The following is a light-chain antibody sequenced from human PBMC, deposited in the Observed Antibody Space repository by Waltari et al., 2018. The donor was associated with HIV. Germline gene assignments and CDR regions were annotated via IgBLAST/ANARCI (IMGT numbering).Light chain of an antibody. CDR2: PDN. V-gene: IGLV3-1*01. Sequence: SYELTQPPSVSVSPGQRASITCFGDKLGDKYASWYQQKPGQSPVLVIYPDNKRPSGITERFSGSNSGNTATLIISGTQAMDEADYYCQAWDTTTVLFGGGTKLTVL. J-gene: IGLJ2*01. CDR1: KLGDKY. CDR3: QAWDTTTVL.